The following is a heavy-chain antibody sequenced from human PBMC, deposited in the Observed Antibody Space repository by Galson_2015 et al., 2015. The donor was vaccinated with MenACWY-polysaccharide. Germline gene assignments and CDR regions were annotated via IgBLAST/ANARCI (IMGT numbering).Heavy chain of an antibody. D-gene: IGHD1-26*01. J-gene: IGHJ6*03. V-gene: IGHV3-11*01. CDR3: AKLGLKWDLPRDYSFYMDV. CDR2: ISTSGTNI. CDR1: GFTFSDYY. Sequence: SLRLSCAASGFTFSDYYMNWIRQAPGKGLEWVSYISTSGTNIYHADSVKGRFTISRDNAKNSLYLQMNSLRAEDTAVYYCAKLGLKWDLPRDYSFYMDVLGKGTMVTVSS.